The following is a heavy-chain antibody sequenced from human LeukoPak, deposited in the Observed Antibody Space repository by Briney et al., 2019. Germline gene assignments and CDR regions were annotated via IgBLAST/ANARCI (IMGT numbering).Heavy chain of an antibody. V-gene: IGHV1-58*01. CDR3: ARDKYSGSYYSWFDP. Sequence: SVKVSCKASGFTFTSSAVQWVRQARGQRLEWIGWIVVGSGNTNYAQKFQERVTITRDMSTSTAYMELSSLRSEDTAVYYCARDKYSGSYYSWFDPWGQGTLVTVSS. CDR1: GFTFTSSA. J-gene: IGHJ5*02. CDR2: IVVGSGNT. D-gene: IGHD1-26*01.